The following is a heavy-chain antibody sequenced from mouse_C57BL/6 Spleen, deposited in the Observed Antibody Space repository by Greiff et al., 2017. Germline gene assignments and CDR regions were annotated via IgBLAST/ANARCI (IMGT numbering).Heavy chain of an antibody. CDR3: ERGSDYSYARDY. J-gene: IGHJ4*01. D-gene: IGHD2-4*01. CDR2: INPGSGGT. CDR1: GYAFTNYL. V-gene: IGHV1-54*01. Sequence: QVQLQQSGAELVRPGTSVKVSCKASGYAFTNYLIEWVKQRPGQGLEWIGVINPGSGGTNYNEKFKGKATLTADKSSSTAYMQLSSLTSEDSAVYFCERGSDYSYARDYWGKETSVPFSS.